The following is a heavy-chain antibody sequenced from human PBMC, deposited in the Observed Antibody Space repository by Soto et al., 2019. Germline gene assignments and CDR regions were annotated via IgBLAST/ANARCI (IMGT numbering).Heavy chain of an antibody. Sequence: PSETLSLTCTVSGGSISSYYWSWIRQPPGKGLEWIGYIYYSGSTNYNPSLKSRVTISVDASKNQFSLKLSSVTAADTAVYYCARVTPGIAAAGTIWFDPWGQGTLVTVSS. CDR2: IYYSGST. D-gene: IGHD6-13*01. CDR3: ARVTPGIAAAGTIWFDP. CDR1: GGSISSYY. J-gene: IGHJ5*02. V-gene: IGHV4-59*12.